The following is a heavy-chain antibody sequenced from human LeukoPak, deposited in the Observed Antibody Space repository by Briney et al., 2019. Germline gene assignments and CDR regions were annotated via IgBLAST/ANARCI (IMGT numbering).Heavy chain of an antibody. CDR3: ARRSPFFWLDP. CDR2: VSHDGSKD. Sequence: GRSLRLSCTASGFTFTTHAMPWVRQAPGKGPEWVAAVSHDGSKDYYRDSVKGRFTIARDNSKNTLYLQLDSLRPEDTAVYYCARRSPFFWLDPWGQGTLVTVSS. J-gene: IGHJ5*02. CDR1: GFTFTTHA. D-gene: IGHD3-3*01. V-gene: IGHV3-30*04.